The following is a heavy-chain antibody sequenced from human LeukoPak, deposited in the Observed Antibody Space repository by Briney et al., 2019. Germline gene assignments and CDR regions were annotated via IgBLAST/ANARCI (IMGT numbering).Heavy chain of an antibody. CDR2: ISSSGSSI. D-gene: IGHD2-2*01. V-gene: IGHV3-48*03. J-gene: IGHJ6*02. CDR3: AREWLVVGRNATYYFGMDA. Sequence: PGGSLRLSCAASGFSFSSYEMNWVRQAPGKGLEWIPYISSSGSSISYTDSVKGRFTISRDNAKNSLYLQMNSLRAEDTAVYYCAREWLVVGRNATYYFGMDAWGQGTTVTVSS. CDR1: GFSFSSYE.